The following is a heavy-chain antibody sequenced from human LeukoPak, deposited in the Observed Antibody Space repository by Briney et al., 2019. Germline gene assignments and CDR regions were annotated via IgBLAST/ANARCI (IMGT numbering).Heavy chain of an antibody. CDR3: ARGVGSSWPFDY. D-gene: IGHD6-13*01. Sequence: PSETLSLTCTVSGYSISSGYYWGWIRQPPGKGLEWIGSIYHSGSTYYNPSLKSRVTISVDTSKNQFSLKLSSVTAADTAVYYCARGVGSSWPFDYWGQGTLVTVSS. CDR1: GYSISSGYY. J-gene: IGHJ4*02. V-gene: IGHV4-38-2*02. CDR2: IYHSGST.